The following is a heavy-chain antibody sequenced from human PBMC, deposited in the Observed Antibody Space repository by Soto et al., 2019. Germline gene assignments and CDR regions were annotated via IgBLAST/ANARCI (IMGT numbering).Heavy chain of an antibody. CDR2: IYYSGST. V-gene: IGHV4-59*01. Sequence: PSQILSLTCAVSGGSIRSYYWSWIRQPPGKGLEWIGYIYYSGSTYYNPSLKSRVTISVDTSKNQFSLKLSSVTAADTAVYYCARDLRFRGFYGMDVWGQGTTVTV. D-gene: IGHD3-10*01. CDR1: GGSIRSYY. CDR3: ARDLRFRGFYGMDV. J-gene: IGHJ6*02.